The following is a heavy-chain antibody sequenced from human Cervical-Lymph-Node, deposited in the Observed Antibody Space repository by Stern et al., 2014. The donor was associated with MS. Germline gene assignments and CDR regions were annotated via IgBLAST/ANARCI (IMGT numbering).Heavy chain of an antibody. V-gene: IGHV1-24*01. J-gene: IGHJ6*02. Sequence: QLVQSGAEVKKPGASVKVSCKVSGYTLTELSMHWVRQAPGKGFEWRGGFDPEDGETIYAQKFQGRVTMTEDTSTDTAYMELSSLRSEDTAVYYCATDRDDFRSGYSAPTKGYGLDVWGQGTTVTVTS. CDR2: FDPEDGET. CDR1: GYTLTELS. CDR3: ATDRDDFRSGYSAPTKGYGLDV. D-gene: IGHD3-3*01.